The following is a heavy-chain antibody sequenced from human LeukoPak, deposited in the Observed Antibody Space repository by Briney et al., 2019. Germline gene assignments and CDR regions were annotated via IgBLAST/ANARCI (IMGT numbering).Heavy chain of an antibody. Sequence: PSETLSLTCAVSGGSISSNNWWSWVRQPPGKGLEWIGEIYPSGSTNYNPSLKSRVTISVDKSKDQFSLKLRSVTAADTAVYYCAREDSYYDTSSFDIWGQGTMVTVSS. J-gene: IGHJ3*02. CDR2: IYPSGST. CDR1: GGSISSNNW. CDR3: AREDSYYDTSSFDI. V-gene: IGHV4-4*02. D-gene: IGHD3-22*01.